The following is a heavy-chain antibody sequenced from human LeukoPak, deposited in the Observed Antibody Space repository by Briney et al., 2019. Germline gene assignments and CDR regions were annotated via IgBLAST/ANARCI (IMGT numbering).Heavy chain of an antibody. CDR2: IYYSGST. Sequence: SETLSLTCTVSGGFISSYYWSWIRQPPGKGLEWIGYIYYSGSTNYNPSLKSRVTISVDTSKNQFSLKLSSVTAADTAVYYCARLPYSYGSGAGYLDLWGRGTLVTVSS. CDR1: GGFISSYY. V-gene: IGHV4-59*01. D-gene: IGHD5-18*01. J-gene: IGHJ2*01. CDR3: ARLPYSYGSGAGYLDL.